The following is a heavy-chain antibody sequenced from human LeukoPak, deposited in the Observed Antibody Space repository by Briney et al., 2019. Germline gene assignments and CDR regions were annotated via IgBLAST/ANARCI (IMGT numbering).Heavy chain of an antibody. CDR2: IYYTGSA. D-gene: IGHD3-10*01. Sequence: SETLSLTCTVSGGSISRSSYFWGWIRHPPGKGLEWIGSIYYTGSAYYNPSLKSRVTISVDTSKNRFSLKLTPVTAADTAVYYCARTYYLGSGSYHFDYWGQGTLVTVSS. J-gene: IGHJ4*02. CDR1: GGSISRSSYF. V-gene: IGHV4-39*01. CDR3: ARTYYLGSGSYHFDY.